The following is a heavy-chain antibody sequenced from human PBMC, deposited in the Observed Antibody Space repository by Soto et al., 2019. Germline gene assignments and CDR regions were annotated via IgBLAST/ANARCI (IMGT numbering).Heavy chain of an antibody. CDR2: ISYDGSNK. CDR3: ARAGGLLWFGEFDY. J-gene: IGHJ4*02. V-gene: IGHV3-30-3*01. CDR1: GFTFSSYA. D-gene: IGHD3-10*01. Sequence: QVQLVESGGGVVQPGRSLRLSCAASGFTFSSYAMHWVRQAPGKGLEWVAVISYDGSNKYYADSVKGRFTISRDNSKNTLYLQMNSLRAEDTAVYYCARAGGLLWFGEFDYWGQGTLVTVSS.